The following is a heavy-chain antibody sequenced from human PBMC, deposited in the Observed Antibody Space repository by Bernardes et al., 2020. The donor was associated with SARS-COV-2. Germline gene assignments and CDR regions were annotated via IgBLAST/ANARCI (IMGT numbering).Heavy chain of an antibody. Sequence: SEALSLTCTGSGASISSYYLSWIRQPAGKEPEWIGRIYTSGSTNYNPSLKSRATMSVDTSKNQFSLKLSSVTAADTAVYYCARDAFSGYHDYWGQGSLVTVSS. V-gene: IGHV4-4*07. CDR1: GASISSYY. D-gene: IGHD5-12*01. CDR2: IYTSGST. J-gene: IGHJ4*02. CDR3: ARDAFSGYHDY.